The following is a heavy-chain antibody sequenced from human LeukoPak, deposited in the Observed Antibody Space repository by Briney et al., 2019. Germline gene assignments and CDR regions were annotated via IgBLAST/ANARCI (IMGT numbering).Heavy chain of an antibody. CDR1: GGSISSYY. V-gene: IGHV4-59*08. J-gene: IGHJ6*03. CDR3: ASVVEYQLPSFYYYYYYMDV. Sequence: SETLSLTCTVSGGSISSYYWSWIRQPPGKGLEWIGYIYYSGSTNYNPSLKSRVTISVDTSKNQFSLKLSSVTAADTAVYYCASVVEYQLPSFYYYYYYMDVWGKGTTVTVSS. CDR2: IYYSGST. D-gene: IGHD2-2*01.